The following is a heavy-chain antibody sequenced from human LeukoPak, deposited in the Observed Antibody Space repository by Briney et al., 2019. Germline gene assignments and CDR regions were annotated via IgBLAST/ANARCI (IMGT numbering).Heavy chain of an antibody. D-gene: IGHD1-7*01. CDR1: GGTFSSYA. CDR3: ARGTPKLELRLYYYGMDV. CDR2: IIPILGIA. V-gene: IGHV1-69*04. Sequence: GASVKVSCKASGGTFSSYAISWVRQAPGQGLEWMGRIIPILGIANYAQKFQGRVTITADKSTSAAYMELSSLRSEDTAVYYCARGTPKLELRLYYYGMDVWGQGTTVTVSS. J-gene: IGHJ6*02.